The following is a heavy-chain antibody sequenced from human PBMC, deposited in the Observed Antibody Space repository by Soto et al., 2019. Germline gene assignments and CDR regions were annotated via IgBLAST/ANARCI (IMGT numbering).Heavy chain of an antibody. J-gene: IGHJ4*02. CDR1: GFTFSSYS. CDR3: ARVAAAGGGLGY. V-gene: IGHV3-48*02. D-gene: IGHD6-13*01. Sequence: EVQLVESGGGLVQPGGSLRLSCAASGFTFSSYSMNWVRQAPGKGLEWVSYISSSSSTIYYADSVKGRFTISRDNAKNSLYLQMNSRRDEDTAVYYCARVAAAGGGLGYWRQGTLVTVYS. CDR2: ISSSSSTI.